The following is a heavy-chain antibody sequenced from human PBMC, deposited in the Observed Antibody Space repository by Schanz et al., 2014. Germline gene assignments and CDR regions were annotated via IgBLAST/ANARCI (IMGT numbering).Heavy chain of an antibody. CDR3: ARGGYSSGWYDRDIAHFDY. CDR1: GYTFTSYS. J-gene: IGHJ4*02. CDR2: INGYNGHT. D-gene: IGHD6-19*01. V-gene: IGHV1-3*01. Sequence: QVQLVQSGAEVKKPGASVKVSCKASGYTFTSYSIHWVRQAPGQGLEWMGWINGYNGHTLYAQKFQGRVTMTTDTSTSTSYMELTSLRFDDTAVYYCARGGYSSGWYDRDIAHFDYWGQGTLVTVSS.